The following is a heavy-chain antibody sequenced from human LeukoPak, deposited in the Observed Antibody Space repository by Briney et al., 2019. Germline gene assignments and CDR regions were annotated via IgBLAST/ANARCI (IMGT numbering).Heavy chain of an antibody. CDR3: ATSQGPGNHWFDP. V-gene: IGHV3-53*01. Sequence: GGSLRLSCAASGFTVTSNSMYWVRQAPGKGLEWVSVISTGDEIHYAESVRGRFTISRDSSSNTLSLHMNSLRVEDTAIYYCATSQGPGNHWFDPWGQGTLVTVSS. J-gene: IGHJ5*02. CDR1: GFTVTSNS. CDR2: ISTGDEI.